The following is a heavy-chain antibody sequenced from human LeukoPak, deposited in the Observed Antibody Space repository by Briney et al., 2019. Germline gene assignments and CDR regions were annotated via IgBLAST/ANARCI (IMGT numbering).Heavy chain of an antibody. CDR2: INPENGGT. D-gene: IGHD4-17*01. Sequence: ASVKVSCKASGYPLTGYYIHWVRQAPGQGLEWMGWINPENGGTNYAQKFQGRVTMTRDTSIATAYMELSRLRSDDTAVYYCVPEGPTARDFDYWGHGTLVTVSS. CDR3: VPEGPTARDFDY. CDR1: GYPLTGYY. J-gene: IGHJ4*01. V-gene: IGHV1-2*02.